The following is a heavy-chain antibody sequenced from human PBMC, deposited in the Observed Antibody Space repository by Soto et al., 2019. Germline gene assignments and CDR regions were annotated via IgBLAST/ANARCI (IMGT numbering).Heavy chain of an antibody. CDR3: AREVYHDVLPVSSMDV. Sequence: SETLSLTCTVSGGSITNHYWTWVRQAPGEGLDWIGYMYHSGSPNYNPSLKGRVTISLDTSKNEFSLRLTSATAADTAIYFCAREVYHDVLPVSSMDVWGTGTAVTVSS. CDR2: MYHSGSP. J-gene: IGHJ6*03. CDR1: GGSITNHY. D-gene: IGHD3-9*01. V-gene: IGHV4-59*11.